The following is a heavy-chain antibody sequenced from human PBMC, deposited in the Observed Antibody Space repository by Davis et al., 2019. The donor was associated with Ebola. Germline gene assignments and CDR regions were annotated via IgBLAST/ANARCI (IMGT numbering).Heavy chain of an antibody. D-gene: IGHD3-10*01. Sequence: ASVKVSCKASGYTFSSYGINWVRQAPGQGLEWMGWISAYNGNTKYAQKLQGRVTMTTDTSTSTAYMELRSLRSDDTAVYYCARGFGEIIYYGMDVWGQGTTVTVSS. CDR3: ARGFGEIIYYGMDV. J-gene: IGHJ6*02. CDR2: ISAYNGNT. CDR1: GYTFSSYG. V-gene: IGHV1-18*01.